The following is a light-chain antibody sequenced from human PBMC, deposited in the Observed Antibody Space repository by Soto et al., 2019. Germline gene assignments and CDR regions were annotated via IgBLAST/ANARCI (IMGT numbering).Light chain of an antibody. CDR3: SSYTSSSTYG. J-gene: IGLJ1*01. Sequence: QSALTQPASVSGSPGQSITISCTGTSSDVGGYNYVSWYQQHPGKAPKLMIYEVSNRPSGVSNRFSGSKSGNTASLNISGLQAEDEADYYCSSYTSSSTYGFGTGNKVTVL. V-gene: IGLV2-14*01. CDR1: SSDVGGYNY. CDR2: EVS.